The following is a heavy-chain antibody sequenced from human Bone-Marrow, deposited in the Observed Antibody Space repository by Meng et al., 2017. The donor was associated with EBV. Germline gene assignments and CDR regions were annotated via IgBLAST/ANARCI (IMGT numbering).Heavy chain of an antibody. CDR1: GGSLGGYY. D-gene: IGHD6-13*01. CDR3: ARRQGYSSSWSTLGRFNWFDP. CDR2: INHSGST. Sequence: PQAGAGLLNPSESLALPGAGYGGSLGGYYWSWIRQPPGKGLEWIGEINHSGSTNYNPSLKSRVTISVDTSKNQFSLKLSSVTAADTAVYYCARRQGYSSSWSTLGRFNWFDPWGQGTLVTVSS. V-gene: IGHV4-34*01. J-gene: IGHJ5*02.